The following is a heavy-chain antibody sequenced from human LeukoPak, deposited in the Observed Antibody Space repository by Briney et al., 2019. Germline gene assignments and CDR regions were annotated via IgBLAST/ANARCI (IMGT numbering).Heavy chain of an antibody. CDR1: GFTFRSYW. CDR2: IKQGGSEK. CDR3: AGGIMAVAGRFDC. D-gene: IGHD6-19*01. Sequence: PGGSLRLSCTASGFTFRSYWMSWVRQAPGKGLEWVANIKQGGSEKYYVDSVKGRFTISRDNAKNSLYLQMNSLRANDTAVYYCAGGIMAVAGRFDCWGQATMVSVSS. V-gene: IGHV3-7*03. J-gene: IGHJ4*02.